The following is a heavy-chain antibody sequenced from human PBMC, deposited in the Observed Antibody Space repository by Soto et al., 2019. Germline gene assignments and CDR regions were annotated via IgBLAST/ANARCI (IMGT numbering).Heavy chain of an antibody. V-gene: IGHV3-74*03. Sequence: HPGGSLRLSCEASGFTLSSYWMHWVRQVPGKGLVWVSRVSNDGSLTKYADSVKGRFTISRDNAKNRLYLQMNSLRVEDTAVYYCARDGQSGFWSGYYLDGWGQGTTVTVSS. D-gene: IGHD3-3*01. J-gene: IGHJ6*02. CDR3: ARDGQSGFWSGYYLDG. CDR2: VSNDGSLT. CDR1: GFTLSSYW.